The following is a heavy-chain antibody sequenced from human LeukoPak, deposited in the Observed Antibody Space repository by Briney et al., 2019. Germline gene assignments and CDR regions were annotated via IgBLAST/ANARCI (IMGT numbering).Heavy chain of an antibody. CDR1: GFTFSNYE. V-gene: IGHV3-23*01. CDR3: ARDDYGDYGRFDY. CDR2: ISGSGGST. Sequence: PGGSLRLSCAASGFTFSNYEMNWVRQAPGKGLEWVSAISGSGGSTYYADSVKGRFTISRDNSKNTLYLQMNSLRAEDTAVYYCARDDYGDYGRFDYWGQGTLVTVSS. J-gene: IGHJ4*02. D-gene: IGHD4-17*01.